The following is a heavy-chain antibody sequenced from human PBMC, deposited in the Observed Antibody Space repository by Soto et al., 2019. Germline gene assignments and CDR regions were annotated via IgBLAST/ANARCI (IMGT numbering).Heavy chain of an antibody. Sequence: PSETLSLTCTVSGGSISSGDYYWSWIRQPPGKGLEWIGYIYYSGSTYYNPSLKSRVTISVDTSKNQFSLKLSSVTAADTAVYYCARDPHQTYYYSSGSSGYFDYWGQGTLVTVSS. D-gene: IGHD3-10*01. CDR2: IYYSGST. J-gene: IGHJ4*02. CDR1: GGSISSGDYY. CDR3: ARDPHQTYYYSSGSSGYFDY. V-gene: IGHV4-30-4*01.